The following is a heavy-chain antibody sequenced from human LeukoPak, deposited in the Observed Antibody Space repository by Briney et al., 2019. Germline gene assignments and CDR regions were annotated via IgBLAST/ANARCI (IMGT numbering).Heavy chain of an antibody. CDR3: ARGAMGGANWFDP. V-gene: IGHV4-31*03. Sequence: PPQTLSLTCTVSGGSISSGGYYWSWIRQHPGKGLEWIGYIHYNGNTYYNPSLKSRVTISVDTSKNQFSLKLSSVTAADTAVFYCARGAMGGANWFDPWGQGTLVTVSS. CDR2: IHYNGNT. CDR1: GGSISSGGYY. J-gene: IGHJ5*02. D-gene: IGHD5-18*01.